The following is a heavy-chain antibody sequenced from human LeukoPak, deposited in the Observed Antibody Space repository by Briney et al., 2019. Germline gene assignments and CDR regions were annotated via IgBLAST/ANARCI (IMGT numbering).Heavy chain of an antibody. CDR2: IYSGGST. CDR3: ARVEFPYDSSGYYPRGAFDI. Sequence: GGSLRLSCAASGFTVSSNDMSWVRQAPGKGLECISVIYSGGSTDYADSVKGRFTISRDNSKNTLYLQMNSLRAEDTAVYYCARVEFPYDSSGYYPRGAFDIWGQGTMVTVSS. CDR1: GFTVSSND. D-gene: IGHD3-22*01. J-gene: IGHJ3*02. V-gene: IGHV3-53*05.